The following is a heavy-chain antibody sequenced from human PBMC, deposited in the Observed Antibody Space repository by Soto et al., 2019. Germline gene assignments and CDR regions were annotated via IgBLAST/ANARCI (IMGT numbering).Heavy chain of an antibody. CDR1: GFTFSSYS. V-gene: IGHV3-21*01. D-gene: IGHD2-8*01. Sequence: GGSLRLSCAASGFTFSSYSMNWVRQAPGKGLEWVSSISSSSSYIYYADSVKGRFTISRDNAKNSLYLQMNSLRAEDTAVYYCARDGDIVLMVYATYFDHWGQGTLVTVSS. CDR3: ARDGDIVLMVYATYFDH. CDR2: ISSSSSYI. J-gene: IGHJ4*02.